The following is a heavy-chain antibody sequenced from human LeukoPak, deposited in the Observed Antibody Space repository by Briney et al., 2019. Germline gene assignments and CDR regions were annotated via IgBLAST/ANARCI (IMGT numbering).Heavy chain of an antibody. CDR3: ARDYFASSDYPQTYYYYYMDV. V-gene: IGHV3-21*01. CDR1: GFTFSRYS. J-gene: IGHJ6*03. Sequence: KPGGSLRLSCAASGFTFSRYSMNWVRQAPGKGLEWVASISSTSTFIYSADSVKGRFTISRDTAKNSLFLQMNSLRAEDTAIYYCARDYFASSDYPQTYYYYYMDVWGKGTTVTVSS. D-gene: IGHD3-22*01. CDR2: ISSTSTFI.